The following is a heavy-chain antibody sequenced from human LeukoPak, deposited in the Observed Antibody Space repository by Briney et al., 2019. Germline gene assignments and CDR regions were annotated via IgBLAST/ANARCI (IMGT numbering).Heavy chain of an antibody. D-gene: IGHD6-19*01. Sequence: ASVKVSCKASGYTFISYGISWVRQAPGQGLEWMGWIGAYSGNTNYAQKLQGRVTMTTDTSTSTAYMELRSLRSEDTAVYYCARIAVAGTFHFDYWGQGTLVTVSS. CDR2: IGAYSGNT. V-gene: IGHV1-18*01. CDR3: ARIAVAGTFHFDY. CDR1: GYTFISYG. J-gene: IGHJ4*02.